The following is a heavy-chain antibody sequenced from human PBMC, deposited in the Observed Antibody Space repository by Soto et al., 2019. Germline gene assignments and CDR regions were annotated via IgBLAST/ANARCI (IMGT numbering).Heavy chain of an antibody. V-gene: IGHV3-64D*08. CDR2: ISSNGGST. CDR3: VKPGYSGYDWYPTAFDI. J-gene: IGHJ3*02. D-gene: IGHD5-12*01. CDR1: GFTFSSYA. Sequence: GGSLRLSCSASGFTFSSYAMHWVRQAPGKGLEYVSAISSNGGSTYYADSVKGRFTISRDNSKNTLYLQMSSLRAEDTAVYYCVKPGYSGYDWYPTAFDIWGQGTMVTVSS.